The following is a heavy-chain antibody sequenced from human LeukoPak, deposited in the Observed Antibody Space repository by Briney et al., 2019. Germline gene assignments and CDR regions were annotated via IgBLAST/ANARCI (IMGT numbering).Heavy chain of an antibody. Sequence: NPSETLSLTCTVSGYFSTAYYWGWIRQPPGKGLEWIASVRPDGHTYYNASLKSQVTISADMSRNQFSLKLNSLTAADTAVYYCARQVATKGEWAFDVWGQGTMVTVSS. CDR2: VRPDGHT. D-gene: IGHD5-12*01. J-gene: IGHJ3*01. CDR1: GYFSTAYY. CDR3: ARQVATKGEWAFDV. V-gene: IGHV4-38-2*02.